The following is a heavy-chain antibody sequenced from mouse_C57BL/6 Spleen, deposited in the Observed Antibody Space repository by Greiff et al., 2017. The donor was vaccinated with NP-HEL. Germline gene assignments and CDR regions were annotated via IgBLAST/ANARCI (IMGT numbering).Heavy chain of an antibody. J-gene: IGHJ2*01. CDR3: ASDVGYPFGC. V-gene: IGHV1-52*01. CDR2: IDPSDSET. CDR1: GYTFTSYW. Sequence: QVQLQQPGAELVRPGSSVKLSCKASGYTFTSYWMHWVKQRPIQGLEWIGNIDPSDSETHYNQKFKDKATLTVDKSSSTAYMQLSSLTSEDSAIFYCASDVGYPFGCWGPGTTLTVSS. D-gene: IGHD2-3*01.